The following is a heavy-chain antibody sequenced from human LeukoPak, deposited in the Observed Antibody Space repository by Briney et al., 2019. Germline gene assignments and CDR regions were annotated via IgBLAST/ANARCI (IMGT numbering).Heavy chain of an antibody. CDR2: IDDSGST. CDR3: AEAEMDY. CDR1: GGSFSGYY. D-gene: IGHD6-19*01. Sequence: SETLSLTCAVYGGSFSGYYWSWIRQPPGKGLGWIGEIDDSGSTNYNPSLKSRVTISVDTSKNQFSLKLSSVTAADTAVYYCAEAEMDYWGQGTLVTVSS. J-gene: IGHJ4*02. V-gene: IGHV4-34*01.